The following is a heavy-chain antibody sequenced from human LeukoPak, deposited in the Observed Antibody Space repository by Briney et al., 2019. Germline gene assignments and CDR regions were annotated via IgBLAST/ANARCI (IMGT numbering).Heavy chain of an antibody. CDR2: IYHSGST. V-gene: IGHV4-34*01. D-gene: IGHD6-13*01. CDR1: GESFSGYY. Sequence: PSETLSLTCAVYGESFSGYYWSWIRQPPGKGLEWIGEIYHSGSTYYNPSLKSRVTISLDTSKNQFSLRLTSVTAADTAVYYCARLTSDGSTANLRRYYYYGMDVWGKGTTVTVSS. CDR3: ARLTSDGSTANLRRYYYYGMDV. J-gene: IGHJ6*04.